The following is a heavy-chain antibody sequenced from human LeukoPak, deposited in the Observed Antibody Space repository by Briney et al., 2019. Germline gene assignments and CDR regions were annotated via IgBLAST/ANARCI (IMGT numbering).Heavy chain of an antibody. Sequence: GASVEVSCKASGYTFTSYDINWVRQATGQGLEWMGWMDPNSGNTGYAQKFQGRVTITRNTSISTAYMELSSLRSEDTAVYYCARSKLGAFDIWGQGTMVTVSS. CDR3: ARSKLGAFDI. CDR2: MDPNSGNT. D-gene: IGHD7-27*01. CDR1: GYTFTSYD. V-gene: IGHV1-8*03. J-gene: IGHJ3*02.